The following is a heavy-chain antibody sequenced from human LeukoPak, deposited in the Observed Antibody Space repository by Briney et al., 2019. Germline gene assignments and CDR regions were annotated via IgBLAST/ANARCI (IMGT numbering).Heavy chain of an antibody. CDR3: PTLQCHYGMDL. D-gene: IGHD2-2*01. CDR2: IKRKTDGGTT. Sequence: GGSLRLSCTASGFTFSNGWMSWVRQAPGKGLEWVGRIKRKTDGGTTDYAAPVKGRFTISRDDSKNTLYLQMNSLKTEDTALSERPTLQCHYGMDLWGQGTTVTVSS. CDR1: GFTFSNGW. V-gene: IGHV3-15*01. J-gene: IGHJ6*01.